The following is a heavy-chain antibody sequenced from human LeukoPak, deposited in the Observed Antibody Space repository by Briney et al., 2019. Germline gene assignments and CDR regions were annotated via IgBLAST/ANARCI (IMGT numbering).Heavy chain of an antibody. CDR1: GCTFSRFR. J-gene: IGHJ4*02. CDR2: IWYDGSDK. CDR3: SRWSIREVDGCNSFDY. D-gene: IGHD5-24*01. Sequence: QPGGSLRLPFPALGCTFSRFRLHWVRQAPGKGLGWVAVIWYDGSDKHYGDSVKGRFTISRDNSKNTLYLQMNNLRFEDTAVYYVSRWSIREVDGCNSFDYWGQGTLVTVSS. V-gene: IGHV3-33*01.